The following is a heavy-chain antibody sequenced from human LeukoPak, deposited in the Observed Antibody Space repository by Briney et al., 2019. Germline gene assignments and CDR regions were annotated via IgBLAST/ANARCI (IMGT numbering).Heavy chain of an antibody. D-gene: IGHD3-10*01. J-gene: IGHJ3*02. CDR2: ISSNGGST. CDR1: GFTFSSYA. CDR3: ARPVGFGEFRTWDAFDI. Sequence: PGGSLRLSCAASGFTFSSYAMHWVRQAPGKGLEYVSAISSNGGSTYYANSVKGRFTISRDNSKNTLYLQMGSLRAEDMAVYYCARPVGFGEFRTWDAFDIWGQGTMVTVSS. V-gene: IGHV3-64*01.